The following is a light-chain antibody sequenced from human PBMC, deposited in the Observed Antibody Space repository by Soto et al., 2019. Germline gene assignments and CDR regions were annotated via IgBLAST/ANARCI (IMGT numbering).Light chain of an antibody. Sequence: DIQMTQSPPSVSASIGDRVTITCRASQGISSWLVWYQQKPGKAPKLLIHAASSLQSGVPSRFSGSGSGTDFTLTISSLQPEDFATYYCQQANSFPLTFGGGTKVEIK. CDR2: AAS. V-gene: IGKV1-12*01. CDR1: QGISSW. CDR3: QQANSFPLT. J-gene: IGKJ4*01.